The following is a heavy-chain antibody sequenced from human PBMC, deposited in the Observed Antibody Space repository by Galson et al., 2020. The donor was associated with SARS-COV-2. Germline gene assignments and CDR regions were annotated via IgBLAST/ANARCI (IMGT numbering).Heavy chain of an antibody. CDR1: GFTFSSYA. V-gene: IGHV3-23*01. CDR2: ISGSGGST. J-gene: IGHJ4*02. D-gene: IGHD3-10*01. Sequence: GESLKISCAASGFTFSSYAMSWVRQAPGKGLEWVSAISGSGGSTYYADSVKGRFTISRDNSKNTLYLQMNSLRAEDTAVYYCAKGWSLWFGELFLGYWGQGTLVTVSS. CDR3: AKGWSLWFGELFLGY.